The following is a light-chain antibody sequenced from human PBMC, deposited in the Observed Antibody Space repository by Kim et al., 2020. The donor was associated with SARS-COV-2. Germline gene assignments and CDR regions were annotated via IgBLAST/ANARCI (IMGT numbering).Light chain of an antibody. Sequence: PGAGTTLSCRARQIISTNVGCHQHTPGLSPRLLFYGASSRATVIPDWISSSGAVADFPLTSTVLEPEVLAVYYCHQYAGAPWTLGQGTKVDIK. V-gene: IGKV3-20*01. CDR1: QIISTN. J-gene: IGKJ1*01. CDR2: GAS. CDR3: HQYAGAPWT.